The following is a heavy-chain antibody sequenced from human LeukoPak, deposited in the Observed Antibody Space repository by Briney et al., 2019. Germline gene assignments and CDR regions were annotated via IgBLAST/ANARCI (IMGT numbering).Heavy chain of an antibody. CDR2: IFHNGST. CDR3: VRTNPWDLTYYFDY. D-gene: IGHD1-14*01. J-gene: IGHJ4*02. V-gene: IGHV4-59*11. Sequence: SETLSLTCTVSGGSIKSHFWSWVRQPPGKRLEWFGYIFHNGSTNYNPSLKSRVTISVDTSKNQFSLRLTSVTAADTAVYYCVRTNPWDLTYYFDYWGQGTLVTVSS. CDR1: GGSIKSHF.